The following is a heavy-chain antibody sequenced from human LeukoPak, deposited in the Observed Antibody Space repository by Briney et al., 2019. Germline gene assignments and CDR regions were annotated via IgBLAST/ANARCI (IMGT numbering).Heavy chain of an antibody. CDR1: GGFISSGGYS. J-gene: IGHJ4*02. V-gene: IGHV4-30-2*01. Sequence: SETLSLTCAVSGGFISSGGYSWSWIRQPPGKGLEWIGYIYHSGSTYYNPSLKSRVTISVDRSKNQFSLKLSSVTAADTAVYYCARRVEGIVAAAVRYYFDYWGQGTLVTVSS. D-gene: IGHD6-13*01. CDR2: IYHSGST. CDR3: ARRVEGIVAAAVRYYFDY.